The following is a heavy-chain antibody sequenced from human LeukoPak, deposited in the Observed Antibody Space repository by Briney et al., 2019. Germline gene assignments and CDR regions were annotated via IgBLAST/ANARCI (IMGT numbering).Heavy chain of an antibody. CDR2: ISGSGGST. D-gene: IGHD3-10*01. CDR3: AKDRVGLLWFGEYYFDY. J-gene: IGHJ4*02. V-gene: IGHV3-23*01. Sequence: GGSLRLSCAASGFTFSNAWMSWVRQAPGKGLEWVSAISGSGGSTYYADSVKGRFTISRDNSKNTLYLQMNSLRAEDTAVYYCAKDRVGLLWFGEYYFDYWGQGTLVTVSS. CDR1: GFTFSNAW.